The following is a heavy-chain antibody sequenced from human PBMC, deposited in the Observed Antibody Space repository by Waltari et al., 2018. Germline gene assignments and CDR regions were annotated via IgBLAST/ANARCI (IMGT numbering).Heavy chain of an antibody. J-gene: IGHJ4*02. V-gene: IGHV1-69*02. CDR1: GGTCSSYP. D-gene: IGHD3-10*01. CDR3: ASPGITMVRGVSGFDY. CDR2: IIPILGIA. Sequence: QVQLVQSGAEVKKPGSSVKVSCKASGGTCSSYPISWVRKAPGQGLEWMGRIIPILGIANYAQKFQGRVTITADKSTSTAYMELSSLRSEDTAVYYCASPGITMVRGVSGFDYWGQGTLVTVSS.